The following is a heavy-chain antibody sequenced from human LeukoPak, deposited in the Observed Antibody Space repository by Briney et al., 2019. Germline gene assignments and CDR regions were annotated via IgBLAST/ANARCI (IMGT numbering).Heavy chain of an antibody. V-gene: IGHV3-33*01. Sequence: GGSLRLSCAASGFTFSSYGMHWVRQAPGKGLEWVAVIWYDGSNKYYADSVKGRFTISRDNSENTLYLQMNSLRAEDTAVYYCARDVPAYYYDSSGYTDAFDIWGQGTMVTVSS. CDR2: IWYDGSNK. D-gene: IGHD3-22*01. CDR3: ARDVPAYYYDSSGYTDAFDI. CDR1: GFTFSSYG. J-gene: IGHJ3*02.